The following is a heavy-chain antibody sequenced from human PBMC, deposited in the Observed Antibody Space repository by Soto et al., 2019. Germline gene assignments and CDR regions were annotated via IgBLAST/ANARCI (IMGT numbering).Heavy chain of an antibody. CDR2: ISSGGATM. V-gene: IGHV3-48*03. CDR3: ATRSSTIAARRGYSAMDV. CDR1: GFTFRSYE. J-gene: IGHJ6*02. Sequence: EDQLMESGGGVVQPGGSLRLSCVASGFTFRSYEMNWVRQAPGKGLEWVSYISSGGATMDYADSVRGRFTVSRDNAKNSLYLQINSLRAEDTAVYYCATRSSTIAARRGYSAMDVWGQGTTVTVSS. D-gene: IGHD6-6*01.